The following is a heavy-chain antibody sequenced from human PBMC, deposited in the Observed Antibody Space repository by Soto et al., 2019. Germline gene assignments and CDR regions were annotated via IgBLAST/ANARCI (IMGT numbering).Heavy chain of an antibody. Sequence: GGSLRLSCGASGFSVKRYGMHWVRQAPGKGLVWLSRFGGDENYTDYADSVRGRFTISRDIAKNTIYLQMNSLRAEDTAVYYCGKGKELGVVRYGLDAWGQGTTVTVSS. V-gene: IGHV3-74*01. D-gene: IGHD3-3*01. CDR2: FGGDENYT. CDR3: GKGKELGVVRYGLDA. J-gene: IGHJ6*02. CDR1: GFSVKRYG.